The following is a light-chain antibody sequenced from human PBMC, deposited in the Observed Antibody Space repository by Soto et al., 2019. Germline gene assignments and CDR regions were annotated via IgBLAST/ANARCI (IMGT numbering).Light chain of an antibody. CDR3: QQSYSTPRT. Sequence: DIQMTQSPSSLSASVGDRVTLTCRASQSISSYLNWYQQKPGQAPKLLIYAASSLQSGVPSRFGGSGSRTDFTRTISSLQPEDFATYYWQQSYSTPRTFGQGTKLEIK. V-gene: IGKV1-39*01. CDR1: QSISSY. CDR2: AAS. J-gene: IGKJ2*01.